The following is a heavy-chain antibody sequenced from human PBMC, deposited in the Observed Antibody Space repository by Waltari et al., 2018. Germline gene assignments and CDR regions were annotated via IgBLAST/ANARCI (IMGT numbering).Heavy chain of an antibody. V-gene: IGHV4-59*01. Sequence: HVQLQVSGPGLVKPSETLSLTCTVSGGSLSSYYWRLIRQPPGKGLEWIGYIYYSGSTNYNPTLKSRVTISVDKFKNKCSMKLSSVTAEDTAVYYGAREGQQRWGALDIWGIGTMGTVSS. J-gene: IGHJ3*02. CDR3: AREGQQRWGALDI. CDR2: IYYSGST. CDR1: GGSLSSYY. D-gene: IGHD6-13*01.